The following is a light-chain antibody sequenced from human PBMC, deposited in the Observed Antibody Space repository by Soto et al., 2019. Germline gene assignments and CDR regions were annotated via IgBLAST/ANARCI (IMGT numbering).Light chain of an antibody. J-gene: IGLJ2*01. V-gene: IGLV2-11*01. CDR3: CSYAGSYTLL. CDR1: SSDVGAYNY. CDR2: DVS. Sequence: QAVVTQPRSVSGSPGQSVTISCTGTSSDVGAYNYVSWFQQHPGKAPKLMISDVSKRPSGVPDRFSGSKSGNTASLTISGLQAEDEADYYCCSYAGSYTLLFGGGTKVTVL.